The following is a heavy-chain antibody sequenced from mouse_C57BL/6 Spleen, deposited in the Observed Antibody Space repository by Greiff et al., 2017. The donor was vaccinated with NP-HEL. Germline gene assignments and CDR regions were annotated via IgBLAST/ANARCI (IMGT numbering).Heavy chain of an antibody. J-gene: IGHJ3*01. CDR3: ARQLRSGFAY. Sequence: VQLKESGPELVKPGASVKISCKASGYTFTDYYMNWVKQSHGKSLEWIGDINPNNGGTSYNQKFKGKATLTVDKSSSTAYMELRSLTSEDSAVYYCARQLRSGFAYWGQGTLVTVSA. CDR1: GYTFTDYY. D-gene: IGHD3-2*02. V-gene: IGHV1-26*01. CDR2: INPNNGGT.